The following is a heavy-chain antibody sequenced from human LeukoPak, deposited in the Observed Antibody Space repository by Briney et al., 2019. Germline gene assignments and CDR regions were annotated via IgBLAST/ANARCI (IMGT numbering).Heavy chain of an antibody. CDR3: ARDFYAFRVAADQ. J-gene: IGHJ4*02. Sequence: ASVKVSCKASGYAFTSYAMNWVRQAPGQGLEWMGWINTNTGNPTYAQGFTGRFVLSLDTSVSTAYLQISSLKAEDTAVYYCARDFYAFRVAADQWGQGTLVTVSS. D-gene: IGHD6-13*01. V-gene: IGHV7-4-1*02. CDR2: INTNTGNP. CDR1: GYAFTSYA.